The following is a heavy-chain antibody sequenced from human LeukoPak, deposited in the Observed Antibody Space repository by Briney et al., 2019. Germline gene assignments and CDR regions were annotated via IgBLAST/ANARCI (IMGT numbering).Heavy chain of an antibody. V-gene: IGHV3-11*01. Sequence: GGSLRLSCAASGFTFSDYYMSWIRQAPGKGLEWVSYISSSGSTIYYADSVKGRFTISRDNAKNSLYLQMNSLRAEDTAVYYCARCRDGYNFRDAFDIWGQGTMVTVSS. CDR2: ISSSGSTI. J-gene: IGHJ3*02. CDR1: GFTFSDYY. CDR3: ARCRDGYNFRDAFDI. D-gene: IGHD5-24*01.